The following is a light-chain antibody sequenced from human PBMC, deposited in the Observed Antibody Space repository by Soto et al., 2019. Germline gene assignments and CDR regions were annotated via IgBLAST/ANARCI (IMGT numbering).Light chain of an antibody. CDR2: GAS. Sequence: EIVMTQSPATLSASPGERAALSCRASQSVSSNYLAWYQQRPGQAPRLLIYGASSRATGIPDRFSGSGSGTDFTLTINRLEPEDFAVYYCQQYGSSLYTFGQGTKVDIK. CDR1: QSVSSNY. CDR3: QQYGSSLYT. J-gene: IGKJ2*01. V-gene: IGKV3-20*01.